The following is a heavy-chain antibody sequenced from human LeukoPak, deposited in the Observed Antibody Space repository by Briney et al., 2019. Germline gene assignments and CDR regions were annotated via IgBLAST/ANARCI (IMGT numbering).Heavy chain of an antibody. V-gene: IGHV1-46*01. CDR2: INPSGGST. D-gene: IGHD3-22*01. J-gene: IGHJ4*02. CDR3: ARGLLSGYYDSSGYPDY. Sequence: GASVKVSFKASGYTFTSYYMHWVRQAPGQGLEWMGIINPSGGSTSYAQKFQGRVTMTGDTSTSTVYMELSSLRSEDTAVYYCARGLLSGYYDSSGYPDYWGQGALVTVSS. CDR1: GYTFTSYY.